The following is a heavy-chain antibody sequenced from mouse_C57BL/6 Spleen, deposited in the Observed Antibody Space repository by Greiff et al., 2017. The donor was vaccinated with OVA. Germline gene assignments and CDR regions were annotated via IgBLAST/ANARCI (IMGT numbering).Heavy chain of an antibody. J-gene: IGHJ3*01. CDR1: GYTFTSYW. V-gene: IGHV1-53*01. CDR3: ALITTVVAHFAY. CDR2: INPSNGGT. D-gene: IGHD1-1*01. Sequence: QVQLKQSGTELVKPGASVKLSCKASGYTFTSYWMHWVKQRPGQGLEWIGNINPSNGGTNYNEKFKSKATLTVDKSSSTAYMQLSSLTSEDSAVYYCALITTVVAHFAYWGQGTLVTVSA.